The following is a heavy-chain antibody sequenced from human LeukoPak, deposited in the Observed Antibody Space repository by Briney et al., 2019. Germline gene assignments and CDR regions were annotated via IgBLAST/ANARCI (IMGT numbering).Heavy chain of an antibody. CDR1: GFTFDDYA. J-gene: IGHJ4*02. Sequence: SGGSLRLSCAASGFTFDDYAMHWVRQAPGKGLEWVSLISWDGGSTYYADSVKGRFTISRDNSKNSLYLQMNSLRAEDTASYYCAKAAVDGSSWLYYFDYWGQGTLVTVSS. CDR3: AKAAVDGSSWLYYFDY. CDR2: ISWDGGST. V-gene: IGHV3-43D*03. D-gene: IGHD6-13*01.